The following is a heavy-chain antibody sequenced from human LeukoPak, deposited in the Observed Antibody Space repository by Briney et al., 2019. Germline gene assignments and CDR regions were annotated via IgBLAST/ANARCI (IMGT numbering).Heavy chain of an antibody. J-gene: IGHJ4*02. CDR1: GYTLTELS. V-gene: IGHV1-24*01. D-gene: IGHD3-22*01. CDR2: FDPEDGET. Sequence: GASVKVSCKVSGYTLTELSMHWVRQAPGKGLEWMGGFDPEDGETIYAQKFQGRVTMTTDTSTSTAYMELRSLRSDDTAVYYCARGHYDSSGYSDFDYWGQGTLVTVSS. CDR3: ARGHYDSSGYSDFDY.